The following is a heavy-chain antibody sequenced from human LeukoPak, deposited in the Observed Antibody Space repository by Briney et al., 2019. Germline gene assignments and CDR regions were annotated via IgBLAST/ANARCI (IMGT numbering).Heavy chain of an antibody. J-gene: IGHJ4*02. CDR1: GGSVRSYY. Sequence: SETLSLTCSVSGGSVRSYYWSWIRQPPGKGLEWIGDIDSSGSTIYNPSLRSRVTISRDTSKNQFSLKLTSVTAADTAVYYCARGGTTVTSVLPGWGQGTLVTVSS. D-gene: IGHD4-17*01. CDR2: IDSSGST. CDR3: ARGGTTVTSVLPG. V-gene: IGHV4-59*02.